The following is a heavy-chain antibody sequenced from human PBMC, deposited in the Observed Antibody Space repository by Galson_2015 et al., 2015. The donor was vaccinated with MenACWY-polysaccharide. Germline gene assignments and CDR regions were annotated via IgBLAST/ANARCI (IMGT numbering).Heavy chain of an antibody. Sequence: SLRLSCAASGFTFSNYFMTWVRQAPGKGLEWVSTVTSSGDATYYADSVKGHFTISRDNSRNTLYLQMNSLRAEDTAVYYCSRYCSGIRCYSGLDYWGQGTLVTVSS. J-gene: IGHJ4*02. D-gene: IGHD2-15*01. CDR1: GFTFSNYF. CDR3: SRYCSGIRCYSGLDY. V-gene: IGHV3-23*01. CDR2: VTSSGDAT.